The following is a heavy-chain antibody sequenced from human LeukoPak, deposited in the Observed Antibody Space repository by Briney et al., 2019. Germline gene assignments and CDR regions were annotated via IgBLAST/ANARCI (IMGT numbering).Heavy chain of an antibody. CDR2: ISWNSGSI. D-gene: IGHD7-27*01. CDR1: GFTFDDYA. V-gene: IGHV3-9*01. CDR3: AKEPTSTGDWYYFDY. J-gene: IGHJ4*02. Sequence: GRSLRLSCAASGFTFDDYAMHWVRQAPGKGLEWVSGISWNSGSIGYADSVKGRFTISRDNAKNSLYLQMNSLRAEDTALYCCAKEPTSTGDWYYFDYWGQGTLVTVSS.